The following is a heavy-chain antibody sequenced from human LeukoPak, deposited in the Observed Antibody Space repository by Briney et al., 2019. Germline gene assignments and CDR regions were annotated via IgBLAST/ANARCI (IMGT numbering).Heavy chain of an antibody. CDR2: MHDDGRT. CDR3: ARVFRGAVTANWFDI. D-gene: IGHD2-21*02. J-gene: IGHJ5*02. V-gene: IGHV4-59*01. Sequence: SETLSLSCTVSGGPINGNYWTWIRQPPGKGLEWIGFMHDDGRTNYNPSLTSRVSLSIDQSTNEFSLNLRSVTAADTAVYYCARVFRGAVTANWFDIWGQGTLVTVSA. CDR1: GGPINGNY.